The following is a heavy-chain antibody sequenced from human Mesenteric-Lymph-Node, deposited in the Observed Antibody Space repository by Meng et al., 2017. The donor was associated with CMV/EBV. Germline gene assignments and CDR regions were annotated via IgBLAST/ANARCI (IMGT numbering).Heavy chain of an antibody. CDR1: GGSFSGYY. V-gene: IGHV4-34*01. CDR2: INHSGST. D-gene: IGHD3-9*01. J-gene: IGHJ4*02. CDR3: ARGSSYDILTGYFDY. Sequence: QVPLHQWGGGLLKASETLSVTCAVYGGSFSGYYWNWIRQSPEKGLEWIGEINHSGSTTYNPSFTSRIIISVDTSTNQISLNMSSVTAADTAVYYCARGSSYDILTGYFDYWGQGALVTVSS.